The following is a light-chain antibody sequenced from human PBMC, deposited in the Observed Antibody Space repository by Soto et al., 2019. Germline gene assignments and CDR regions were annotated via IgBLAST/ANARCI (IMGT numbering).Light chain of an antibody. CDR2: DVS. J-gene: IGLJ1*01. CDR1: SSDVGGYNF. V-gene: IGLV2-14*03. CDR3: SSYTSSNTYV. Sequence: QSVLTQPASVSGSPGQSITISCTGTSSDVGGYNFVSWYQQHPGKAPKFMIYDVSNRPSGVSNRFSGSKSGNTASLTISGLQAEDEADYYCSSYTSSNTYVFGTGTQLTVL.